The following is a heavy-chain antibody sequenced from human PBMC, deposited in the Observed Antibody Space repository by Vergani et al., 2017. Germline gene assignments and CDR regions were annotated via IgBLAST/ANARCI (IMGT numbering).Heavy chain of an antibody. J-gene: IGHJ6*02. D-gene: IGHD5-12*01. Sequence: EVQLLESGGDLVQPEGSLRLSCAASGFTFNHYAMNWVRQAPGKGLEWVSGISGSGGSTYYAGSVKGRFTISRDSSKNTLYLQMNSLSAGDTAVYYCAKASPRNSGYDYLYYYHAMDVWGQGTTVTVSS. CDR3: AKASPRNSGYDYLYYYHAMDV. CDR1: GFTFNHYA. CDR2: ISGSGGST. V-gene: IGHV3-23*01.